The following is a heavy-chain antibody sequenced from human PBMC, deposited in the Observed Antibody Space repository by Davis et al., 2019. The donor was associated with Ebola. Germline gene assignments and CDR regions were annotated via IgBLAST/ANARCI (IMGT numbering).Heavy chain of an antibody. CDR2: IYYSGST. J-gene: IGHJ4*02. CDR1: GFSLSNARMG. Sequence: SGPTLVKPTETLTLTCTVSGFSLSNARMGVSWIRQPPGKGLEWIGYIYYSGSTNYNPSLKSRVTISVDTSKNQFSPKLSSVTAADTAVYYCARVVLGYCTNGVCYTGYYFDYWGQGTLVTVSS. CDR3: ARVVLGYCTNGVCYTGYYFDY. V-gene: IGHV4-61*01. D-gene: IGHD2-8*01.